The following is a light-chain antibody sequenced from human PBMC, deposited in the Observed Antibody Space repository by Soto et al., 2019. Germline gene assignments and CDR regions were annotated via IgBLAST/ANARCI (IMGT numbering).Light chain of an antibody. CDR1: ETVATN. CDR3: QQRSNSVT. CDR2: GAS. J-gene: IGKJ4*01. V-gene: IGKV3-15*01. Sequence: EVVMTQSPATLSVSPGERATLSCRASETVATNLAWYQQKPGQAPRLLISGASTRAAGISDRFRGSGSGTEFTLTISSLRSEDSAIYYCQQRSNSVTFGGGTKVEI.